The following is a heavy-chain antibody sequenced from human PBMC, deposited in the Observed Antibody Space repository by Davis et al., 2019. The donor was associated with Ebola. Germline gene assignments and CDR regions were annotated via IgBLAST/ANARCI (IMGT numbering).Heavy chain of an antibody. D-gene: IGHD6-19*01. CDR1: GFTFSSYA. CDR2: ISYDGSNK. J-gene: IGHJ4*02. V-gene: IGHV3-30-3*01. Sequence: GESLKISCAASGFTFSSYAMHWVRQAPGKGLEWVAVISYDGSNKYYADSVKGRFTISRDNSKNTLYLQMNSLRAEDTAVYYCAREQGGIAVAGRLDYWGQGTLVTVSS. CDR3: AREQGGIAVAGRLDY.